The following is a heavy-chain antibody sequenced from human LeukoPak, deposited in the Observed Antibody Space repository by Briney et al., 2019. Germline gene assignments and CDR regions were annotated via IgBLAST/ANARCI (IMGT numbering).Heavy chain of an antibody. CDR2: ITYDGSNK. CDR3: VRGSVTYSGGYFQH. J-gene: IGHJ1*01. V-gene: IGHV3-30-3*01. Sequence: TGGSLRLSCAASGFTFSSFVMHWVRQAPGKGLEWVALITYDGSNKYYADSVRGRFTISRDNSKNTLDLQMNTLRAEDTAVYYCVRGSVTYSGGYFQHWGQGTLVSVSS. D-gene: IGHD1-26*01. CDR1: GFTFSSFV.